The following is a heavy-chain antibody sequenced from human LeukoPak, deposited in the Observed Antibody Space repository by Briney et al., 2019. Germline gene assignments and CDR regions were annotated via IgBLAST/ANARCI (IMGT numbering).Heavy chain of an antibody. J-gene: IGHJ4*02. Sequence: ISWVRQAPGQGLEWMGWISAYNGNTNYAQKLQGRVTMTTDTSTSTAYMELRSLRSDDTAVYYCARDLDTAMVIDYWGQGTLVTVSS. CDR3: ARDLDTAMVIDY. D-gene: IGHD5-18*01. CDR2: ISAYNGNT. V-gene: IGHV1-18*01.